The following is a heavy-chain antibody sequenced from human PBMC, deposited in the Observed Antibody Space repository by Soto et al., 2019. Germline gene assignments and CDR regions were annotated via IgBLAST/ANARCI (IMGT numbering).Heavy chain of an antibody. CDR3: ARDGSAYQPGSNWFDP. D-gene: IGHD3-10*01. J-gene: IGHJ5*02. Sequence: QVQLVQSGGEVKKPGASVKVSCKASGYTFANYGINWVRQAPGQGLEWLGWISAYNGNSKYAQKLQDRVTMTTDTSTNTAHMEPRSLRSDDTAVYYCARDGSAYQPGSNWFDPWGQGTLVTVSS. V-gene: IGHV1-18*01. CDR2: ISAYNGNS. CDR1: GYTFANYG.